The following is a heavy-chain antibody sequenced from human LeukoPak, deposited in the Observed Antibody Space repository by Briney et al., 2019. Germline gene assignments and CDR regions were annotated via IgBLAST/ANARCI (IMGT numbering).Heavy chain of an antibody. CDR1: GDSISTSNSY. CDR3: ARGVAAAGSRYYYYMDV. J-gene: IGHJ6*03. D-gene: IGHD6-13*01. V-gene: IGHV4-61*05. Sequence: SETLSLTCTVSGDSISTSNSYWGWIRQPPGKGLEWIGYIHYSGSTNYNPSLKSRVTISVDMSKNQFSLKLSSVTAADTAVYYCARGVAAAGSRYYYYMDVWGKGTTVTISS. CDR2: IHYSGST.